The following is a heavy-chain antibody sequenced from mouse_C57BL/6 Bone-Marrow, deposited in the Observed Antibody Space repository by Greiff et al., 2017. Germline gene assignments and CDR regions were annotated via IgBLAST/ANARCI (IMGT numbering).Heavy chain of an antibody. J-gene: IGHJ2*01. CDR3: ARFIGDY. Sequence: EVQLQESGPGLVKPSQSLSLTCYVPGYSITSGYYWNWIRQFPGNKLEWMGYISYDGSNNYNPSLKNRISITRDTSKNQFFLKLNSVTTEDTATYYCARFIGDYWGQGTTLTVSS. CDR1: GYSITSGYY. CDR2: ISYDGSN. D-gene: IGHD1-1*01. V-gene: IGHV3-6*01.